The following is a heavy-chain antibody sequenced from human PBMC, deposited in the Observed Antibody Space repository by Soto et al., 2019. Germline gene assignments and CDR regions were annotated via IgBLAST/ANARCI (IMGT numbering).Heavy chain of an antibody. CDR2: ISGDGSNT. CDR1: GFRFSSYG. Sequence: GGSLRLSCRTSGFRFSSYGMHWVRQAPGKGPEWVAFISGDGSNTEYADSVKGRFTISRDNSKNTLYLQMNSLRAEDTAVYYCAKELWSGPMEVWGQGTTVTVSS. CDR3: AKELWSGPMEV. V-gene: IGHV3-30*18. D-gene: IGHD3-3*01. J-gene: IGHJ6*02.